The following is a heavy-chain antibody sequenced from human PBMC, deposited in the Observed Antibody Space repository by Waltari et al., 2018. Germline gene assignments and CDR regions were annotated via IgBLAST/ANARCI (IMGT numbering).Heavy chain of an antibody. Sequence: EVQLVESGGGLVQPGGSLRLSCAASGFTFSSYAMSWVRQAPGKGLEWVSAISGSGGSTYDADSVKGRFTISRDNSKNTLYLQMNSLRAEDTAVYYCAMRGVQLERRKLYNFDYWGQGTLVTVSS. CDR3: AMRGVQLERRKLYNFDY. D-gene: IGHD1-1*01. V-gene: IGHV3-23*04. CDR1: GFTFSSYA. CDR2: ISGSGGST. J-gene: IGHJ4*02.